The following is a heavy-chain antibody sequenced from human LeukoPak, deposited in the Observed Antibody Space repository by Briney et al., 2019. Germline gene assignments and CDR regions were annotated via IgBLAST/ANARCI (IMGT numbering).Heavy chain of an antibody. D-gene: IGHD2-15*01. J-gene: IGHJ5*02. CDR1: GGSFSGYY. CDR3: ARGPLPGRIVVVVAATRGLWFDP. V-gene: IGHV4-34*01. Sequence: PSETLSLTCAVYGGSFSGYYWSWIRQPPGKGLEWIGEINHSGSTNYNPSLKSRVTISVDTSKNQFSLKLSSVTAADTAVYYCARGPLPGRIVVVVAATRGLWFDPWGQGTLVTVSS. CDR2: INHSGST.